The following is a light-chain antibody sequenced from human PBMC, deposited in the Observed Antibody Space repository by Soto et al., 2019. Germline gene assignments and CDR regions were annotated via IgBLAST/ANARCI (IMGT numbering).Light chain of an antibody. CDR3: SSYTNARAYIV. Sequence: QSALTQPASVSGSPGQSITISCTGTSTDVGGYNYVSWYQQHPGKAPKLVICEVTSRPSGISDRFSGSKSGNTASLTISGLQAEDEADYFCSSYTNARAYIVFGGGTKLTVL. J-gene: IGLJ2*01. CDR2: EVT. CDR1: STDVGGYNY. V-gene: IGLV2-14*01.